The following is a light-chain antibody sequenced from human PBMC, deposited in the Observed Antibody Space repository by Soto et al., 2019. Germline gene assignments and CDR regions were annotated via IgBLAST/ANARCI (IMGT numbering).Light chain of an antibody. Sequence: DIQMTQSPSTLSGSVGDRVTITCRASQTISSWLAWYQQKPGKAPKLLIYKASTLKSGVPSRFSGSGSGTEFTLPLSSLQPDDFATYYCQHYNSYSEAFGQGPKVELK. CDR3: QHYNSYSEA. CDR2: KAS. J-gene: IGKJ1*01. V-gene: IGKV1-5*03. CDR1: QTISSW.